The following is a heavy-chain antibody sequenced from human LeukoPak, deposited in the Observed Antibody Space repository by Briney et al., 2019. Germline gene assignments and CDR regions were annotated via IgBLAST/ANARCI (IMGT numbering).Heavy chain of an antibody. CDR3: ARVPGDCGGDCYSYYYYYMDV. V-gene: IGHV3-7*01. CDR2: IKQDGSEK. D-gene: IGHD2-21*01. CDR1: GFTFSSYW. Sequence: GSLRLSCAASGFTFSSYWMSWVRQAPGKGLEWVANIKQDGSEKYYVDSVKGRFTISRDNAKNSLYLQMNSLRAEDTAVYYCARVPGDCGGDCYSYYYYYMDVWGKGTTVTVSS. J-gene: IGHJ6*03.